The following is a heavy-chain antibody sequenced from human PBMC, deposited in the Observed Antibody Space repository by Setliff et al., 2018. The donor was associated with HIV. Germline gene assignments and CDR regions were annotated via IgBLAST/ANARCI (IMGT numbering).Heavy chain of an antibody. D-gene: IGHD3-22*01. CDR3: ARGRNYDSSGYGDYYYYMDV. Sequence: SVKVSCKASGGTFSSYAISWVRQAPGQGLEWMGGIIPMFGTTHYAQKFQGRVTVTADESTSTAYMQLSSLRSDDTAVYYCARGRNYDSSGYGDYYYYMDVWGKGTTVTVSS. J-gene: IGHJ6*03. V-gene: IGHV1-69*13. CDR1: GGTFSSYA. CDR2: IIPMFGTT.